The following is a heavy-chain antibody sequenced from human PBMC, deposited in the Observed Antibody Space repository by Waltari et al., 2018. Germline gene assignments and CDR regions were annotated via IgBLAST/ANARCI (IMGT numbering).Heavy chain of an antibody. J-gene: IGHJ6*02. D-gene: IGHD5-12*01. V-gene: IGHV3-53*01. CDR1: GFTGSSNY. Sequence: EVQLVESGGGLLQPGGSLRLSCAASGFTGSSNYMSWVPQASGQGLEWVSVIYSGGSTYYAGSVKGRFTILRDNSKNTLYLQMNSLRAEDTAVYSCARGRRDGYKSYYYGMDVWGQGTTVTVSS. CDR3: ARGRRDGYKSYYYGMDV. CDR2: IYSGGST.